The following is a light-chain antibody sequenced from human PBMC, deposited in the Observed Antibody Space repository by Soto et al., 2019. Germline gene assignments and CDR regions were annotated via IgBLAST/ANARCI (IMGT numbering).Light chain of an antibody. CDR2: GAS. CDR3: QQFGSSPLTWT. CDR1: QSVSSRD. Sequence: EIVLTQSPGTLSLSPGERATLSCRASQSVSSRDLAWYQQKPGQAPRLLIYGASSRATGIPDRFSGSGSGTDFTLTISRLESEDFAVYYCQQFGSSPLTWTFGQGTKVEIK. V-gene: IGKV3-20*01. J-gene: IGKJ1*01.